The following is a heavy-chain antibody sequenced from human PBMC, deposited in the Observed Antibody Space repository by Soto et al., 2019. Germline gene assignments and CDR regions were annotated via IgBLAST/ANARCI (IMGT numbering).Heavy chain of an antibody. J-gene: IGHJ3*02. D-gene: IGHD2-2*02. CDR1: GDSVSTNSAT. CDR3: ARVYCSSSSCYSYAFDI. Sequence: SQTLSITCAISGDSVSTNSATWDWIRQSPSRGLEWLGRTYYRSKWYNDYAVFVKSRITINPDTSKNQFSLQLNSVTPEDTAVYYCARVYCSSSSCYSYAFDIWGQGTMVTVSS. V-gene: IGHV6-1*01. CDR2: TYYRSKWYN.